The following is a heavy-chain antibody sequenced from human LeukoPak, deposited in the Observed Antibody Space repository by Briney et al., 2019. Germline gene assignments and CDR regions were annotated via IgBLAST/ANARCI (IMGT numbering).Heavy chain of an antibody. CDR3: ARALNYDSSGYYYVG. V-gene: IGHV1-2*02. J-gene: IGHJ4*02. CDR1: GYTFTGYY. CDR2: INPNSGGT. D-gene: IGHD3-22*01. Sequence: ASVKASCKASGYTFTGYYMHWVRQAPGQGLEWMGWINPNSGGTNYAQKFQGRVTMTRDTSISTAYIELSRLRSDDTAVYYCARALNYDSSGYYYVGWGQGTLVTVSS.